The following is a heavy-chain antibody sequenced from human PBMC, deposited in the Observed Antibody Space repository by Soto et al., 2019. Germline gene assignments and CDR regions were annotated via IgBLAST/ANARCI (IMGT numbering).Heavy chain of an antibody. D-gene: IGHD6-19*01. J-gene: IGHJ4*02. V-gene: IGHV6-1*01. CDR2: TYYRSKWYS. CDR3: ARGSYYSGWV. CDR1: GGGGASTSAA. Sequence: SQTLSLPGAISGGGGASTSAAGSWIRQSPSRGLEWLGRTYYRSKWYSDYAVSVKSRITINPDTSKNQFSLQLNSVTPEDTAVYYCARGSYYSGWVWGQGTLVTVSS.